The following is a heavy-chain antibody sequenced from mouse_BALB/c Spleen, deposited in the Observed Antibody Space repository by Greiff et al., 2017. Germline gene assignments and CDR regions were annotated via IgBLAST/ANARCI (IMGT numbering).Heavy chain of an antibody. J-gene: IGHJ3*01. V-gene: IGHV3-2*02. CDR3: ARSGDGPAWFAY. CDR2: ISYSGST. CDR1: GYSITSDYA. Sequence: VQLKESGPGLVKPSQSLSLTCTVTGYSITSDYAWTWIRQFPGNKLEWMGYISYSGSTSYNPSLKSRISITRDTSKNQFFLQLNSVTTEDTATYYCARSGDGPAWFAYWGQGTLVTVSA. D-gene: IGHD2-3*01.